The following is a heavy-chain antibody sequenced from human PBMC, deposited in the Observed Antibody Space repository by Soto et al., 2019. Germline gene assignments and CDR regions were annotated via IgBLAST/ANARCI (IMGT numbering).Heavy chain of an antibody. D-gene: IGHD6-19*01. Sequence: GGSLRLSWSASGFSFRRYCMDWVRHAPGKGLEWVAIISDDGSQKNYADAVKGRFTISRDNSKNTLYLQITSLRLDDTCVYYFGGHQTQVSGCFMPGDYWAQGTMVTVSS. J-gene: IGHJ4*02. CDR3: GGHQTQVSGCFMPGDY. CDR1: GFSFRRYC. CDR2: ISDDGSQK. V-gene: IGHV3-30*03.